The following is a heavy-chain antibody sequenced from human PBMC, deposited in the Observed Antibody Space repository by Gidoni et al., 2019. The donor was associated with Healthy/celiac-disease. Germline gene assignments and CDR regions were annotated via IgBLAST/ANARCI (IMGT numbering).Heavy chain of an antibody. CDR1: GYRFTSYW. Sequence: EVHLVPSGTDVNKPGESLTLSFQVSGYRFTSYWIGWVRQMTGKGLEWMGIIYPGDSDTRYSPSFKGQVTISADKSISTAYLQWSSLKASDTAMYYCARLSYGSGSYHFDYWGQGTLVTVSS. CDR2: IYPGDSDT. V-gene: IGHV5-51*03. J-gene: IGHJ4*02. CDR3: ARLSYGSGSYHFDY. D-gene: IGHD3-10*01.